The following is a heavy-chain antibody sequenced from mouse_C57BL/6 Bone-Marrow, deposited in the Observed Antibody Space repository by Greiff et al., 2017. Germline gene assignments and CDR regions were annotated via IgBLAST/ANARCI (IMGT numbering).Heavy chain of an antibody. Sequence: QVQLQQSGPELVKPGASVKISCKASGYSFTSYYIHWVKQRPGQGLEWIGWIYPGSGNTKYNEKFKGQATLTADTSSSTTYMQLSSLTSEDSAVYYCARDYYGSWFAYWGQGTLVTVSA. CDR2: IYPGSGNT. CDR3: ARDYYGSWFAY. D-gene: IGHD1-1*01. J-gene: IGHJ3*01. V-gene: IGHV1-66*01. CDR1: GYSFTSYY.